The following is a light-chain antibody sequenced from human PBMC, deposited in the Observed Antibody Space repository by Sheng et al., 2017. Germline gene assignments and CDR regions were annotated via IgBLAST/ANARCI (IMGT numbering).Light chain of an antibody. V-gene: IGKV3-20*01. CDR2: GAS. CDR1: QSVSGSY. CDR3: QHYHTWPIT. J-gene: IGKJ3*01. Sequence: EIVLTQSPGTLALSPGERATLSCRASQSVSGSYVAWYQQKPGQAPRLLIYGASSRATGIPDRFSGSGSGTDFTLTISRLEPEDFAVYYCQHYHTWPITFGPGTKVDFK.